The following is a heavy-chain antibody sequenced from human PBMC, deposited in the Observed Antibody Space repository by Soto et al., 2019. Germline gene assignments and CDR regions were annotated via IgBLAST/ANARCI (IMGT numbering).Heavy chain of an antibody. D-gene: IGHD3-22*01. CDR3: AKGRESSGSYRPFDY. V-gene: IGHV3-23*01. CDR1: GFTFSSYA. Sequence: SLRLSCAASGFTFSSYAMSWVRQAPGKGLEWVSAISGGGVATNYADSVKGRFTISRDNSKNTLYLQMNSLRAEDTAVYYCAKGRESSGSYRPFDYWGQGTLVTVSS. CDR2: ISGGGVAT. J-gene: IGHJ4*02.